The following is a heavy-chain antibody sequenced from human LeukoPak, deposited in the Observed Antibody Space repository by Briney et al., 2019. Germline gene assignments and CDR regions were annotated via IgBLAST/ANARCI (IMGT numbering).Heavy chain of an antibody. V-gene: IGHV3-30*18. J-gene: IGHJ4*02. Sequence: PGGSRRLSCAASGFTFSSYGMHWVRQAPGKGLEWVAVISYDGSNKYYADSVKGRFTISRDNSKNTLYLQMNSLRAEDTAVYYCANLNWNPRYYFDYWGQGTLVTVSS. CDR2: ISYDGSNK. CDR3: ANLNWNPRYYFDY. D-gene: IGHD1-1*01. CDR1: GFTFSSYG.